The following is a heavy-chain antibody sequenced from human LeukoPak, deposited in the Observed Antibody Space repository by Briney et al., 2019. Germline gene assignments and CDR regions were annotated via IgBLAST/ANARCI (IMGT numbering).Heavy chain of an antibody. CDR2: IYSGGST. CDR3: ATRYTAMVTDPSYFDY. Sequence: GGSLRLSCAASGFTVSSNYMSWVRQAPGKGLEWVSVIYSGGSTYYADSVKGRFTISRDNSKNTLYLQMNSLRAEDTAVYYCATRYTAMVTDPSYFDYWGQGTLVTVSS. CDR1: GFTVSSNY. V-gene: IGHV3-53*01. J-gene: IGHJ4*02. D-gene: IGHD5-18*01.